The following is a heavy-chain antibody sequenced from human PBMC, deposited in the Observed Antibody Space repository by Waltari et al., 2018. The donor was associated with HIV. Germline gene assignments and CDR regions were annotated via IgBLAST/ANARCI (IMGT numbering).Heavy chain of an antibody. J-gene: IGHJ5*02. D-gene: IGHD2-15*01. CDR1: GGSFSSDSYF. V-gene: IGHV4-61*02. Sequence: QVQLQESGPGLVKPSQTLSLTCTVSGGSFSSDSYFWSWIRQPAGEGLEWIGRIYTSGSTNYNPALQSRVTMSVDTSKNQFSLKLTSVTAADTAVYYCARVVIGGNPNWFDPWGQGTLVTVSS. CDR3: ARVVIGGNPNWFDP. CDR2: IYTSGST.